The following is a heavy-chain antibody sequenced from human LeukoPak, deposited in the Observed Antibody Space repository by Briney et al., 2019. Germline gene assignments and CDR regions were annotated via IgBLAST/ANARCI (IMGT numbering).Heavy chain of an antibody. D-gene: IGHD3-22*01. CDR2: ISGSGGST. CDR1: GFTFSSYA. CDR3: AKDLEYYYDSSGYYY. Sequence: QPGGSLRLSCAASGFTFSSYAMSWVRQAPGKGLEWVSAISGSGGSTYYADSVKGRFTISRDNSKNTLYLQMNSLRAEDTAVYYYAKDLEYYYDSSGYYYWGQGTLVTVSS. V-gene: IGHV3-23*01. J-gene: IGHJ4*02.